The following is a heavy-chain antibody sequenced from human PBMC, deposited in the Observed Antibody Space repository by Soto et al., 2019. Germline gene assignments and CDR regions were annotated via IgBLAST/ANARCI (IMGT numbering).Heavy chain of an antibody. V-gene: IGHV1-8*01. D-gene: IGHD6-13*01. Sequence: ASVKVSCKASGYTFTSYDINWVRQATGQGLEWMGWMNPNSGNTGYAQKFQGRVTMTRNTSISTAYMELSSLRSEDTAGYYCARVERSSWYYYYGMDVWGQGTTVTVSS. CDR1: GYTFTSYD. CDR3: ARVERSSWYYYYGMDV. CDR2: MNPNSGNT. J-gene: IGHJ6*02.